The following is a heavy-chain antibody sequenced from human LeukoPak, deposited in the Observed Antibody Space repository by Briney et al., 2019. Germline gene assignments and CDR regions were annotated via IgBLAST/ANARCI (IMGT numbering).Heavy chain of an antibody. J-gene: IGHJ3*02. V-gene: IGHV1-58*02. D-gene: IGHD3-22*01. Sequence: SVKVTCTASGFTFTSSAMQWVRQARGQRLEWIGWIVVGSGNTNYAQKFQERVTITRDMSTSTAYMELSSLRSEDTAVYYCAAGYYYDSSGYSHDAFDIWGQGTMVTVSS. CDR2: IVVGSGNT. CDR3: AAGYYYDSSGYSHDAFDI. CDR1: GFTFTSSA.